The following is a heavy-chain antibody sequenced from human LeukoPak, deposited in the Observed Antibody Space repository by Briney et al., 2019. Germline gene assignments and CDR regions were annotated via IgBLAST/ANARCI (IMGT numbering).Heavy chain of an antibody. D-gene: IGHD3-9*01. V-gene: IGHV3-30*02. CDR3: AKDHHRLGHHQIEYYFDY. CDR2: IRYDGSNK. CDR1: GFTFSSYG. Sequence: GGSLRLSCAASGFTFSSYGMHWVRQAPGKGLEWVAFIRYDGSNKYYADSVKGRFTISRDNSKNTLYLQMNSLRAEDTAVYYCAKDHHRLGHHQIEYYFDYWGQGTLVTVSS. J-gene: IGHJ4*02.